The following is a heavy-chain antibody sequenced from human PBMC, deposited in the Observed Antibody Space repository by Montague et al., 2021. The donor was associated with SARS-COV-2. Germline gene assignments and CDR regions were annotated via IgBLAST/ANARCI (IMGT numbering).Heavy chain of an antibody. D-gene: IGHD2-15*01. Sequence: SETLSLTCTVSGGSISSYYWSWIRQPPGKGLEWIGDIYHSGSTNYNPSLKSRVTISVDTSKNQFSLKLSSVTAADTAVYYCARRGVGYCSGGSCYSGFDYWGQGTMVTVSS. CDR2: IYHSGST. V-gene: IGHV4-59*08. J-gene: IGHJ4*03. CDR1: GGSISSYY. CDR3: ARRGVGYCSGGSCYSGFDY.